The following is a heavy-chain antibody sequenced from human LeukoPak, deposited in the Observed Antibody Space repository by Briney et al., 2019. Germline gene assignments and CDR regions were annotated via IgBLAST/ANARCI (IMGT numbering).Heavy chain of an antibody. CDR3: ARAPRDSSGWYPFDY. Sequence: SETLSLTCTVSGGSFSNYYWSWVRQSPGKGLEWIGYIYYSGSTNYNPSLKSRVTISVDTSKNQFSLKLSSVTAADTAVYYCARAPRDSSGWYPFDYWGQGTLVTVSS. D-gene: IGHD6-19*01. CDR2: IYYSGST. V-gene: IGHV4-59*01. CDR1: GGSFSNYY. J-gene: IGHJ4*02.